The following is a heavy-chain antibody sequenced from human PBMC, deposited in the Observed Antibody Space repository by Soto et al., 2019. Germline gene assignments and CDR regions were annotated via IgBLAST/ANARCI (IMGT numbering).Heavy chain of an antibody. V-gene: IGHV3-48*02. CDR2: ISTSGATR. CDR1: GFTFSTDS. Sequence: GRSLRHSCIASGFTFSTDSMNVCRLAPGKGLEWVAHISTSGATRYYADSVKGRFTISRDNAKTSLYLQMDSLRNEDTAVYYCSRFFGSGFDYWGQGTLVTVPS. D-gene: IGHD6-19*01. J-gene: IGHJ4*02. CDR3: SRFFGSGFDY.